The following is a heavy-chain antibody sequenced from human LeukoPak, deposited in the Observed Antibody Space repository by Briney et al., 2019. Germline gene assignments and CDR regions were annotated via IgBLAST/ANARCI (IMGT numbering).Heavy chain of an antibody. CDR2: IYYSGST. D-gene: IGHD6-19*01. Sequence: SETLSLTCTVSGGSISSSSYYWGWIRQPPGKGLEWIGSIYYSGSTYYNPSLKSRVTISVDTSKNQFSLKLSSVTAADTAVYYCARKYSSGTIDYWGQGTLVAVSS. CDR3: ARKYSSGTIDY. J-gene: IGHJ4*02. CDR1: GGSISSSSYY. V-gene: IGHV4-39*07.